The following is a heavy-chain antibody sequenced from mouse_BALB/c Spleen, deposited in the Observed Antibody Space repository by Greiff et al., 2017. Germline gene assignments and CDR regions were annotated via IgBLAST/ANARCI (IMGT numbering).Heavy chain of an antibody. CDR1: GYTFTSYW. CDR2: IYPGDGDT. CDR3: ARCPYYYGSRYYAMDY. V-gene: IGHV1-87*01. J-gene: IGHJ4*01. Sequence: SGAELARPGASVKLSCKASGYTFTSYWMQWVKQRPGQGLEWIGAIYPGDGDTRYTQKFKGKATLTADKSSSTAYMQLSSLASEDSAVYYCARCPYYYGSRYYAMDYWGQGTSVTVSS. D-gene: IGHD1-1*01.